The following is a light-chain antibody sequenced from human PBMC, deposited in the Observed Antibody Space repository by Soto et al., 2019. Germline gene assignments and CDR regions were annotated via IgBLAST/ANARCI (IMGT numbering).Light chain of an antibody. CDR1: RTINTY. J-gene: IGKJ1*01. V-gene: IGKV1-39*01. Sequence: DVRMTQSPSSLSASVGDTITITCRASRTINTYLNWFQQKPGEPPRLLIYGASTLHDGVPSRFSGSGSGADFTLTISGLQPEDVATYYCQKYNSAPRTFGQGTKVEIK. CDR3: QKYNSAPRT. CDR2: GAS.